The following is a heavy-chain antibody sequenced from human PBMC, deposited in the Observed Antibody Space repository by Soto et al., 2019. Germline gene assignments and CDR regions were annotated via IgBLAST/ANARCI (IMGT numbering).Heavy chain of an antibody. D-gene: IGHD3-3*01. CDR3: TTGPNYDFWSGRDYYYGMDV. V-gene: IGHV3-15*07. J-gene: IGHJ6*02. Sequence: EVQLVESGGGLVKPGGSLRLSCAASGFTFSNAWMNWVRQAPGKGLEWVGRIKSKTDGGTTDYAAPVKGRYTISRDDSKNTLYLQMNSLKTEDTAVYYCTTGPNYDFWSGRDYYYGMDVWGQGTTVTVSS. CDR2: IKSKTDGGTT. CDR1: GFTFSNAW.